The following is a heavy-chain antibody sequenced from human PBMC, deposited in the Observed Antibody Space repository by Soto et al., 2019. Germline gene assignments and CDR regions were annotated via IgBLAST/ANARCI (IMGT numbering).Heavy chain of an antibody. CDR2: IWYDGSNK. V-gene: IGHV3-33*01. CDR1: GFTFSSYG. Sequence: PGGSLRFSCAASGFTFSSYGMHWVRQAPGKGLEWVAVIWYDGSNKYYADSVKGRFTISRDNSKNTLYLQMNSLRAEGTAVYYCARGGTVPWFDPWGQGTLVTVSS. D-gene: IGHD1-7*01. J-gene: IGHJ5*02. CDR3: ARGGTVPWFDP.